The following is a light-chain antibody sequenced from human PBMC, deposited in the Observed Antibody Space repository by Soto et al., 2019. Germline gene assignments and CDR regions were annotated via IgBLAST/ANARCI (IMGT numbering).Light chain of an antibody. CDR1: QSVSSY. J-gene: IGKJ2*01. CDR2: DAS. V-gene: IGKV3-11*01. CDR3: QQRSNWPPYT. Sequence: EIVLTQSPATLSLSPGDRATLSCRASQSVSSYLAWYQQNPGQAPRLLIYDASNRATGIPARFSGSGSGTDFTLTISSLEPEDFAVYYCQQRSNWPPYTFGQGTKREIK.